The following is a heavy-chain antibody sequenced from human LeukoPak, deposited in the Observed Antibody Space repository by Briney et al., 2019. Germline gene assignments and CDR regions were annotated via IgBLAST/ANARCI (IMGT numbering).Heavy chain of an antibody. D-gene: IGHD3-3*01. Sequence: SETLSHTCAVYGGSFSGYYWSWIRQPPGKGLEWIGEINHSGSTNYNPSLKSRVTISVDTSKNQFSLKLSSVTAADTAVYYCARSGRFWSGYYYYYYMDVWGKGTTVTVSS. CDR3: ARSGRFWSGYYYYYYMDV. J-gene: IGHJ6*03. V-gene: IGHV4-34*01. CDR2: INHSGST. CDR1: GGSFSGYY.